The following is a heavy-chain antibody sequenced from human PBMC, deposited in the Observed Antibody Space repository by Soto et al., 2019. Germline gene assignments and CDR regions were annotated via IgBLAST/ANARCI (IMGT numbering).Heavy chain of an antibody. J-gene: IGHJ3*02. CDR1: GFTFSSYG. V-gene: IGHV3-30*18. D-gene: IGHD1-26*01. Sequence: SLRLSCAASGFTFSSYGMHWVRQAPGKGLEWVAAISYDGSNKYYADSGKGRFTISIYNSKNTLCLHMNSVRAEDTAVDYCPKTAVGATDGDCDIWGQGKMVTVSS. CDR2: ISYDGSNK. CDR3: PKTAVGATDGDCDI.